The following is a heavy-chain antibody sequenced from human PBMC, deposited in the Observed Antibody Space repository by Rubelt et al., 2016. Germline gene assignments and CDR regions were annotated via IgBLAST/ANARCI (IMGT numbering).Heavy chain of an antibody. Sequence: QVQLVESGGGVVQPGGSLRLSCAASGFTFSSYGMHWVRQAPGKGLEWVAFIRYDGSNKYYADSGKGRLTISRDNSKNKRDLQMNSRRAEDTAVYYCAKGTYSSSPYYFDYWGQGTLVTVSS. CDR1: GFTFSSYG. CDR3: AKGTYSSSPYYFDY. CDR2: IRYDGSNK. V-gene: IGHV3-30*02. D-gene: IGHD6-6*01. J-gene: IGHJ4*02.